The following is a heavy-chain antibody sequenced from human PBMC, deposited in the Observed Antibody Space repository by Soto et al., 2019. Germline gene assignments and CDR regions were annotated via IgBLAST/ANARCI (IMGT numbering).Heavy chain of an antibody. J-gene: IGHJ6*02. D-gene: IGHD2-15*01. CDR3: ARGQDIVVVVAARVGGMDV. V-gene: IGHV1-2*02. CDR2: INPNSGGT. CDR1: GYTFTGYY. Sequence: ASVKVSCKASGYTFTGYYMHWVRQAPGQGLEWMGWINPNSGGTNYAQKFQGRVTMTRETSISTAYMELSRLRSDDTAVYYCARGQDIVVVVAARVGGMDVWGQGTTVTVSS.